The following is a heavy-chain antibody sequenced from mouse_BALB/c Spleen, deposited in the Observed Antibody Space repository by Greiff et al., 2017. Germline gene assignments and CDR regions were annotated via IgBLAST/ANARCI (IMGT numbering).Heavy chain of an antibody. CDR3: ARSHYGSEAWFAY. D-gene: IGHD1-1*01. J-gene: IGHJ3*01. CDR1: GYAFSSYW. V-gene: IGHV1-80*01. CDR2: IYPGDGDT. Sequence: QVQLQQSGAELVRPGSSVKISCKASGYAFSSYWMNWVKQRPGQGLEWIGQIYPGDGDTNYNGKFKGKATLTADKSSSTAYMQLSSLTSEDSAVYFCARSHYGSEAWFAYWGQGTLVTVSA.